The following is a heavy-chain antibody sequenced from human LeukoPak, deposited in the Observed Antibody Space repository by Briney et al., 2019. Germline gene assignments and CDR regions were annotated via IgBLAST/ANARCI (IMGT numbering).Heavy chain of an antibody. CDR1: GFTFSSYA. J-gene: IGHJ4*02. D-gene: IGHD3-22*01. Sequence: WGSLRLSGAASGFTFSSYAMSWVRQAPGKGLEGVSGISGSGDNTYYADSVKGRFTISRENSKNTLYLQMNSLRAEDTAVYYCAKDLYYDSSGQFDYWGQGTLVNVSS. V-gene: IGHV3-23*01. CDR2: ISGSGDNT. CDR3: AKDLYYDSSGQFDY.